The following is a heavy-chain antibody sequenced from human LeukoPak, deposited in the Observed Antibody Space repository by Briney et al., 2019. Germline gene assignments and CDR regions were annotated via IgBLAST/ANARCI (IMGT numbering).Heavy chain of an antibody. CDR2: IGGSDGNT. D-gene: IGHD1-26*01. CDR3: ARDRVVGAEKYFDY. J-gene: IGHJ4*02. Sequence: PGGSLRLSCAASGFTFGSYAMSWVRQAPENGLEWVSAIGGSDGNTYYADSVKGRFTISRDNSKNTLYLQMNSLRAEDTAVYYCARDRVVGAEKYFDYWGQGTLVTVSS. CDR1: GFTFGSYA. V-gene: IGHV3-23*01.